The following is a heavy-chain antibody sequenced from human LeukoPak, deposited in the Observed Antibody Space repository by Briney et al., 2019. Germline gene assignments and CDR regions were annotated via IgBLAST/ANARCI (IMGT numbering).Heavy chain of an antibody. V-gene: IGHV1-18*01. Sequence: ASVKLSCKASGYSFTSYGITWVRHAPGQGLEWMGWINPYNGNTNYAQNLQGSDTMTTDTSTTTAYMDLRSLRSDATAVYYCARERSGWFFSSWGPGTLVTVAS. CDR1: GYSFTSYG. D-gene: IGHD6-19*01. CDR3: ARERSGWFFSS. CDR2: INPYNGNT. J-gene: IGHJ4*02.